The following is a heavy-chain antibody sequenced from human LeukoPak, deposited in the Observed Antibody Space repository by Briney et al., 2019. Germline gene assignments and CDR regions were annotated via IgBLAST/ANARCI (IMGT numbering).Heavy chain of an antibody. J-gene: IGHJ4*02. D-gene: IGHD2-2*01. CDR2: ISHGGST. CDR3: ARGPAPDY. V-gene: IGHV4-34*01. Sequence: PSETLSLTCAVYGGSFSDYCWSWIRQPPGKGVEWIGEISHGGSTNYNPSLKSRLTRSLNTSKNQFSLIVNSVTAADTAVYYCARGPAPDYWGQGTLVTVSS. CDR1: GGSFSDYC.